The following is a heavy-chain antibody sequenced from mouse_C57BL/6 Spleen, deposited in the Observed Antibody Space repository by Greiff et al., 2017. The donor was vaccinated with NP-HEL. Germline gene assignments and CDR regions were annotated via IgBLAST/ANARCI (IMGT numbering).Heavy chain of an antibody. CDR2: IHPNSGST. CDR3: ARDHYGSSYGYFDV. Sequence: QVQLQQPGAELVKPGASVKLSCKASGYTFTSYWMHWVKQRPGQGLEWIGMIHPNSGSTNYNEKFKSKATLTVDKSSSTAYMQLSSLTSEDSAVYYCARDHYGSSYGYFDVGGTGTTVTVSS. D-gene: IGHD1-1*01. CDR1: GYTFTSYW. J-gene: IGHJ1*03. V-gene: IGHV1-64*01.